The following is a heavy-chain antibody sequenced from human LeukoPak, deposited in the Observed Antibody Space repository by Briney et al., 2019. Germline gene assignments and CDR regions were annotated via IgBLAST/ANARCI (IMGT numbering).Heavy chain of an antibody. CDR3: ATSTVAKYDY. D-gene: IGHD4-11*01. J-gene: IGHJ4*02. CDR1: GFTFSAYA. V-gene: IGHV3-23*01. CDR2: ISGSGDST. Sequence: GGSLRLSCAASGFTFSAYAMTWVRQAPGKGLEWVSAISGSGDSTFNSDSVKGRFTISRDNSKNTLYLQMNSLRAEDAALYYCATSTVAKYDYWGQGTLVAVSS.